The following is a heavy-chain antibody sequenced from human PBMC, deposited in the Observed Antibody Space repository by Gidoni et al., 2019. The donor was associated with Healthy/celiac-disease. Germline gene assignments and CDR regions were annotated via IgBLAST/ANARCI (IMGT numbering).Heavy chain of an antibody. D-gene: IGHD2-8*01. J-gene: IGHJ4*02. CDR1: GFTFSSSA. CDR3: AKANGGYCTNGVCYFFDY. V-gene: IGHV3-23*01. CDR2: ISGSGGST. Sequence: EVQLLASGGGLVQPGGSLRLSCAASGFTFSSSAMSWVRQAPGKGLEWVSAISGSGGSTYYADSVKGRFTISRDNSKNTLYLQMNSLRAEDTAVYYCAKANGGYCTNGVCYFFDYWGQGTLVTVSS.